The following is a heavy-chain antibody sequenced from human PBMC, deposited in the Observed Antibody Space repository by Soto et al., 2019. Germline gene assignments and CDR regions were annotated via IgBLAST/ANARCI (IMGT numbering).Heavy chain of an antibody. V-gene: IGHV3-21*01. CDR3: ASNLRFLEWLLYDYMDV. CDR1: GFTFSSYS. CDR2: ISSSSSYI. D-gene: IGHD3-3*01. Sequence: GGSLRLSCAASGFTFSSYSMNWVRQAPGKGLEWVSSISSSSSYIYYADSVKGRFTISRDNAKNSLYLQMNSLRAEDTAVYYCASNLRFLEWLLYDYMDVWGKGTTVTVSS. J-gene: IGHJ6*03.